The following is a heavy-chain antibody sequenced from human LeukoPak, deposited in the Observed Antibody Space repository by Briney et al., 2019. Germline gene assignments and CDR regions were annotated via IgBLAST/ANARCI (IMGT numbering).Heavy chain of an antibody. J-gene: IGHJ5*02. V-gene: IGHV4-39*01. CDR1: GGSISTSSYF. CDR2: IYYSGST. D-gene: IGHD3-10*01. CDR3: ASHYGSGSYYNPFDP. Sequence: PSETLSLTCTVSGGSISTSSYFWGWIRQPPGKGLEWIGSIYYSGSTYYNPSLRSRLTISVDTSKNQFSLKLKSVTAADTAVYYCASHYGSGSYYNPFDPWGQGTLVTVSS.